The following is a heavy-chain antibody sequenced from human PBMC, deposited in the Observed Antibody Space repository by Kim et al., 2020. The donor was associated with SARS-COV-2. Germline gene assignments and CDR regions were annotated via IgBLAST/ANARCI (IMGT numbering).Heavy chain of an antibody. J-gene: IGHJ3*02. CDR3: VRDGNRQGWYDAFDI. CDR1: GFPFSTYS. Sequence: GGSLRLSCAASGFPFSTYSMNWVRQAPGKGLEWVSYINSDSSTILYADSVKGRFTISRDSAKNSLYLQMNSLRDEDTAVYYCVRDGNRQGWYDAFDIWGQGTMVTVSS. CDR2: INSDSSTI. D-gene: IGHD2-15*01. V-gene: IGHV3-48*02.